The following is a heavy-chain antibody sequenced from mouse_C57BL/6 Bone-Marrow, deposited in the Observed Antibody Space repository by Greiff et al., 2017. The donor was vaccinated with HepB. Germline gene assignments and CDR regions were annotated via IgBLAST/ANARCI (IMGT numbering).Heavy chain of an antibody. CDR2: ISSGGSYT. J-gene: IGHJ1*03. CDR1: GFTFSSYG. D-gene: IGHD1-1*01. V-gene: IGHV5-6*01. CDR3: AIGTVEGRWYFDV. Sequence: EVQLQQSGGDLVKPGGSLKLSCAASGFTFSSYGMSWVRQTPDKRLEWVATISSGGSYTYYPDSVKGRFTISRDNAKNTLYLQMSSLKSEDTAMYYCAIGTVEGRWYFDVWGTGTTVTVSS.